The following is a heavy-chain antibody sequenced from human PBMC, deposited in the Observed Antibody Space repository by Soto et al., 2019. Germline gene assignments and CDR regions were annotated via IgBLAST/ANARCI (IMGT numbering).Heavy chain of an antibody. CDR3: GRDRYGSGSYASGMDV. D-gene: IGHD3-10*01. CDR1: GYTFTNYA. J-gene: IGHJ6*02. Sequence: ASVKVSCKASGYTFTNYAVHWVRQAPGQRLEWMGWISAYNGNTNYAQKLQGRVTMTTDTSTSTAYMELRSLRSDDTAVYYCGRDRYGSGSYASGMDVWGQGTTVTVS. CDR2: ISAYNGNT. V-gene: IGHV1-18*01.